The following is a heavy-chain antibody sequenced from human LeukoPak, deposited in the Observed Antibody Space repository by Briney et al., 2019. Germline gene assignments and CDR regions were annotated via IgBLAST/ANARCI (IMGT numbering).Heavy chain of an antibody. D-gene: IGHD1-26*01. V-gene: IGHV1-2*02. CDR2: INPNSGGT. CDR1: GYTFTGYY. Sequence: ASVKVSCKASGYTFTGYYMHWVRQAPGQGLEWMGWINPNSGGTNYAQKFQGRVTMTRDTSISTAYMELSRLRSDDTAVYYCARGPLAAAGWSYYVYWGQGTLVTVSS. CDR3: ARGPLAAAGWSYYVY. J-gene: IGHJ4*02.